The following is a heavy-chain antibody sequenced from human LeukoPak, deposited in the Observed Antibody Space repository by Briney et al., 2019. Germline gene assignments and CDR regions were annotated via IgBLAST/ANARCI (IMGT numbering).Heavy chain of an antibody. Sequence: GGSLRPSCAASGFTFSNAWMSWVRQAPGKGLEWVGRIKSKTDGGTTDYAAPVKGRFTISRDDSKNTLYLQMNSLKTEDTAVYYCTTALYYYDSGGYFYYFDYWGQGTLVTVSS. V-gene: IGHV3-15*01. D-gene: IGHD3-22*01. CDR2: IKSKTDGGTT. CDR3: TTALYYYDSGGYFYYFDY. J-gene: IGHJ4*02. CDR1: GFTFSNAW.